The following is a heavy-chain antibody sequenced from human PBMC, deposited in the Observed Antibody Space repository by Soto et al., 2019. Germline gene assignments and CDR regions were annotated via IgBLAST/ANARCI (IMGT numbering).Heavy chain of an antibody. V-gene: IGHV1-69*13. D-gene: IGHD6-13*01. CDR3: ARVVRDGSSPERGYYFDY. CDR2: IIPIFGTA. J-gene: IGHJ4*02. CDR1: GGTFSSYS. Sequence: EASVKVSCKASGGTFSSYSISWVRQAPGQGLEWMGGIIPIFGTANYAQKFQGRVTITADESTSTAYMELSSLRSEDTAVYYCARVVRDGSSPERGYYFDYWGQGTLVTVSS.